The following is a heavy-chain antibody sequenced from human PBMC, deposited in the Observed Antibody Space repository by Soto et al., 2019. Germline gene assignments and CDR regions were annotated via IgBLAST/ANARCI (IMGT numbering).Heavy chain of an antibody. V-gene: IGHV1-18*01. CDR2: ISAYNGNT. CDR3: AREMYSSGRPFFDY. CDR1: GYTFTSYG. D-gene: IGHD6-19*01. Sequence: ASVKVSCKASGYTFTSYGSSWVRQAPGQGLEWMGWISAYNGNTNYAQKLQGRVTMTTDTSTSTAYMELRSLRSDDTAVYYCAREMYSSGRPFFDYWGQGTLVTVSS. J-gene: IGHJ4*02.